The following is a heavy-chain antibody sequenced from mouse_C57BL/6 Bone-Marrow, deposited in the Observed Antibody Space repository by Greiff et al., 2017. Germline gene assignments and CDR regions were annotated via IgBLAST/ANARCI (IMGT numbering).Heavy chain of an antibody. CDR3: ASVAWFAY. Sequence: EVKLVESGGGLVKPGGSLKLSCAASGFTFSDYGMHWVRQAPEKGLEWVAYISSGSSTIYYADTVKGRFTISRDNAKNTLFLQMTILRSEDTAMYYCASVAWFAYWGQGTLVTVSA. CDR2: ISSGSSTI. CDR1: GFTFSDYG. J-gene: IGHJ3*01. V-gene: IGHV5-17*01.